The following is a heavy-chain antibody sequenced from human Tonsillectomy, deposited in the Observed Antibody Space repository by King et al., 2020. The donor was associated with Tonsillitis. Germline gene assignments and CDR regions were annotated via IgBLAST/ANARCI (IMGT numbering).Heavy chain of an antibody. CDR1: GFTFSSCA. CDR2: ISGSAGGT. Sequence: VQLVESGGGLVQPGGSLRLSCAASGFTFSSCAMTWVRQAPGMRLEWVSAISGSAGGTYYADYGKGRFTISRDNSKNTLYLQMTSLRAEETAVYYCAKGWVEMDAWGQGTLVTVSS. V-gene: IGHV3-23*04. J-gene: IGHJ4*02. D-gene: IGHD5-24*01. CDR3: AKGWVEMDA.